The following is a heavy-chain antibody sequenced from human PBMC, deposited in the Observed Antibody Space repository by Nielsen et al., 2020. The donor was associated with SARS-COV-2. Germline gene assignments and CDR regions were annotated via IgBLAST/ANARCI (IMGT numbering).Heavy chain of an antibody. Sequence: GESLKISCKGSGYIFTNYWIGWVRQMPGKGLEWMGIIYPGDSDTRYSPSFEGQVTISADKSIRTAYLQWSSLRASDTAIYYCARRTADHYGENSAAFDIWGQGTMVTVSS. D-gene: IGHD4-23*01. J-gene: IGHJ3*02. CDR3: ARRTADHYGENSAAFDI. V-gene: IGHV5-51*01. CDR1: GYIFTNYW. CDR2: IYPGDSDT.